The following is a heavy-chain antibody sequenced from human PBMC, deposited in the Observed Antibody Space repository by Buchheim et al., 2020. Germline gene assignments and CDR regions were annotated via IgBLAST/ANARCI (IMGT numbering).Heavy chain of an antibody. Sequence: QVQLVQSGAEVKKPGASVKVSCKASGYTFTSYAMHWVRQAPGQRLEWMGWINAGNGNTKYSQKFQGRVTITRDTSASTAYMELSSLRSEDTAVYYCARFDTSGWTYKKYYFDYWGQGTL. D-gene: IGHD5-18*01. V-gene: IGHV1-3*01. J-gene: IGHJ4*02. CDR1: GYTFTSYA. CDR2: INAGNGNT. CDR3: ARFDTSGWTYKKYYFDY.